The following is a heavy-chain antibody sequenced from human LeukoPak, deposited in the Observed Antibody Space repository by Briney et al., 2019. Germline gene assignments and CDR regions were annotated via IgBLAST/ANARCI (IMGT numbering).Heavy chain of an antibody. D-gene: IGHD6-13*01. CDR1: GGSISSYY. V-gene: IGHV4-59*01. CDR3: ARGVYIAAAQYGY. Sequence: PSETLSLTCTVSGGSISSYYWSWIRQPPGKGLEWIGYIYYSGTTNYNPSLKSRVTISVDTSKNQYSLKLSSVTAADTAVYYCARGVYIAAAQYGYWGQGTLVTVSS. CDR2: IYYSGTT. J-gene: IGHJ4*02.